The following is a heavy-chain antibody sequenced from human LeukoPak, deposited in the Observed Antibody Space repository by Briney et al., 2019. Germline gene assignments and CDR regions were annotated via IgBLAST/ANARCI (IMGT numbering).Heavy chain of an antibody. V-gene: IGHV1-69*13. CDR3: ARGAQRFLEWDNWFDP. CDR1: GDTFSSYA. CDR2: IIPIFGTA. D-gene: IGHD3-3*01. J-gene: IGHJ5*02. Sequence: SVKVSCEASGDTFSSYAISWVRQAPGQGLEWMGGIIPIFGTANYAQKFQGRVTITADESTSTAYMELSSLRSEDTAVYYCARGAQRFLEWDNWFDPWGQGTLVTVSS.